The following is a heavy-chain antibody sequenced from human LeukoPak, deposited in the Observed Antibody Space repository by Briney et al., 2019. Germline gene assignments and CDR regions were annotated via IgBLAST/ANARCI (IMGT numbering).Heavy chain of an antibody. CDR2: IRSDGSIK. CDR1: GFTFSSYG. D-gene: IGHD1-1*01. CDR3: AREGWVLVTTDYYYYMDV. Sequence: GGSLRLSCAASGFTFSSYGMHWVRQAPGKGLEWVAFIRSDGSIKYYTESLKGRITISRDNSKNTLYLQMNSLRAEDTAVYYCAREGWVLVTTDYYYYMDVWGKGTTVTVSS. V-gene: IGHV3-30*02. J-gene: IGHJ6*03.